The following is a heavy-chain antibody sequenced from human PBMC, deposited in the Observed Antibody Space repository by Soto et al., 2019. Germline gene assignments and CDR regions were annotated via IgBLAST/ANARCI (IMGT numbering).Heavy chain of an antibody. V-gene: IGHV3-30*18. D-gene: IGHD6-19*01. CDR1: GFTFSDYA. J-gene: IGHJ4*02. CDR3: AKGGRQWLVTSDFNY. CDR2: VSHDARNT. Sequence: VQLVESGGGVVPPGRSLRLSCAASGFTFSDYAMHWVRQAPGKGLEWVAVVSHDARNTHYADSVKGRFTISRDSSKNTVSLEMTSLRAEDTAVYYCAKGGRQWLVTSDFNYWGQGALVTVSS.